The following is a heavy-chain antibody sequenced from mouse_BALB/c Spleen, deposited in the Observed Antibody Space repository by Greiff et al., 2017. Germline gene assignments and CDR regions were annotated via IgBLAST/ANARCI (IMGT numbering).Heavy chain of an antibody. CDR1: GYAFSSYW. CDR3: AKGNYDGHLFDY. D-gene: IGHD2-3*01. J-gene: IGHJ2*01. CDR2: IYPGDGDT. Sequence: VQLQQSGAELVRPGSSVKISCKASGYAFSSYWMNWVKQRPGQGLEWIGQIYPGDGDTNYNGKFKGKATLTADKSSSTAYMQLSSLTSEDSAVYCCAKGNYDGHLFDYWGQGTTLTVSS. V-gene: IGHV1-80*01.